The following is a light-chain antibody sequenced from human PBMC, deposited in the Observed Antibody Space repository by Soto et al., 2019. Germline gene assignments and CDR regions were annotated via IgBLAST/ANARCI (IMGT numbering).Light chain of an antibody. CDR1: SSDVAGYNY. J-gene: IGLJ1*01. V-gene: IGLV2-14*01. Sequence: QSALTQPASVSGSPGQSITISCTGTSSDVAGYNYVSWYQQHPGKAPKLMIYDVSNQPSGVSNRFSGSKSGNTASLTISGLQAEDEADYYCSSYTSSGTLEVFGTGTKLTVL. CDR3: SSYTSSGTLEV. CDR2: DVS.